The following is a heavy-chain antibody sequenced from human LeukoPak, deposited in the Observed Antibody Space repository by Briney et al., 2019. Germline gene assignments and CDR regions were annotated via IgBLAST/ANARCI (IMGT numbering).Heavy chain of an antibody. V-gene: IGHV3-9*03. Sequence: GGSLRLSCAASGFTFDDCAMHWVRQAPGKGLEWVSGISWNSGSIGYADSVKGRFTISRDNAKNSLYLQMNSLRAEDMALYYCAKGGVGSYYYYYMDVWGKGTTVTVSS. D-gene: IGHD1-26*01. CDR3: AKGGVGSYYYYYMDV. J-gene: IGHJ6*03. CDR2: ISWNSGSI. CDR1: GFTFDDCA.